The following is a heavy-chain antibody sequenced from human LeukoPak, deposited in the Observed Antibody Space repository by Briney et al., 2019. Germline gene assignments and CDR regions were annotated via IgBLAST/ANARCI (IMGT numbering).Heavy chain of an antibody. Sequence: GSLRLSCAASRFTFSNYGVNWVRQAPGKGLEWVSYINSRSSTIYYADSVRGRFTISRDNAKNSLYLQMNSLKAENTAIYYCAREVGTPQAFDIWGQGTMVTVSS. CDR2: INSRSSTI. J-gene: IGHJ3*02. V-gene: IGHV3-48*01. D-gene: IGHD1-26*01. CDR1: RFTFSNYG. CDR3: AREVGTPQAFDI.